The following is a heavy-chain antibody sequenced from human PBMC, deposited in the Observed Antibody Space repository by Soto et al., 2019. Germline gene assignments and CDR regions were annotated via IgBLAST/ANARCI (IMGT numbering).Heavy chain of an antibody. J-gene: IGHJ4*02. CDR1: GFSRSNAEVG. CDR3: ARIVRVVGATYYIDY. CDR2: IFSNDEK. Sequence: QVTLKESGPVLVNPTETLTLTCTVSGFSRSNAEVGVSWIRQPPGKALECLAQIFSNDEKSYSTTLKSSLTISKDTSKSQVFLTMTNMDPVDTATYYCARIVRVVGATYYIDYWGQGSLVTVSS. V-gene: IGHV2-26*01. D-gene: IGHD1-26*01.